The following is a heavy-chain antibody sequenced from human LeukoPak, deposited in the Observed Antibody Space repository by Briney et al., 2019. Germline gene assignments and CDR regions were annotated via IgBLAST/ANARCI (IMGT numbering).Heavy chain of an antibody. D-gene: IGHD3-22*01. CDR3: ARGLGYYYDGSGFWDFDY. Sequence: GGSLRLSCAASGFTFSSYWMSWVRQAPGKGLEWVSLISWDDETTYYADSVKGRFSISRDNSKNSLYLQMISLRAEDTAFYYCARGLGYYYDGSGFWDFDYWGQGTLVTVSS. V-gene: IGHV3-43D*03. CDR2: ISWDDETT. CDR1: GFTFSSYW. J-gene: IGHJ4*02.